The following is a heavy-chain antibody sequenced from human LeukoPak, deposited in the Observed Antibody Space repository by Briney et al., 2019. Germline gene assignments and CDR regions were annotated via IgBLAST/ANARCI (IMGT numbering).Heavy chain of an antibody. CDR2: INHSGST. J-gene: IGHJ6*03. CDR1: GGSFSGYY. CDR3: ARGRVWANRSSTSCYVRCYYYYYMDV. Sequence: SETLSLTCAVYGGSFSGYYWSWIRQPPGKGLEWIGEINHSGSTNYNPSLKSRVTISVDTSKNQFSLKLSSVTAADTAVYYCARGRVWANRSSTSCYVRCYYYYYMDVWGKGTTVTVSS. D-gene: IGHD2-2*01. V-gene: IGHV4-34*01.